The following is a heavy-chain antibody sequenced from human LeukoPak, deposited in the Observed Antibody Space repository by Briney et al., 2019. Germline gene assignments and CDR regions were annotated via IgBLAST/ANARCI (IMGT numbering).Heavy chain of an antibody. CDR2: IIYSGTT. CDR1: GGSISNYNY. V-gene: IGHV4-39*07. J-gene: IGHJ6*02. Sequence: SETLSLTCTVSGGSISNYNYWGWIRQPPGKGLEWIGSIIYSGTTHYNPSLKSRVAMSVDTSKNQFSLKLSSVTAADTAVYYCARGHTNRGMDVWGQGTTVTVSS. CDR3: ARGHTNRGMDV.